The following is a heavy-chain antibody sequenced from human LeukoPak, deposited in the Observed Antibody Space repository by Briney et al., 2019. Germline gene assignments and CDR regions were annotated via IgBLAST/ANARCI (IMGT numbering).Heavy chain of an antibody. Sequence: GGSLRLSCAASGFTFSSYWMSWVRQAPGKGLEWVANIKQDGSEKYYVDSVKGRFTISRDNAKNSLYLQMNSLRAEDTAVYYCARVSVYGYLSGAFDIWGQGTMVTVSS. D-gene: IGHD3-22*01. CDR2: IKQDGSEK. V-gene: IGHV3-7*01. CDR1: GFTFSSYW. J-gene: IGHJ3*02. CDR3: ARVSVYGYLSGAFDI.